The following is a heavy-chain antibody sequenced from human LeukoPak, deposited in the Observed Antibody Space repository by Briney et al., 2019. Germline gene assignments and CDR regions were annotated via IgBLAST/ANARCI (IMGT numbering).Heavy chain of an antibody. J-gene: IGHJ4*02. CDR3: ARGERELGYCSSTSCYRRGGGNSFDY. Sequence: ASVKVSCKASGYTFTSYYMHWVRQAPGQGLEWMGIINPSGGSTSYAQKFQGRVTMTRDTSTSTVYMELSSLRSEDTAVYYCARGERELGYCSSTSCYRRGGGNSFDYWGQGTLVTVSS. CDR2: INPSGGST. D-gene: IGHD2-2*01. CDR1: GYTFTSYY. V-gene: IGHV1-46*01.